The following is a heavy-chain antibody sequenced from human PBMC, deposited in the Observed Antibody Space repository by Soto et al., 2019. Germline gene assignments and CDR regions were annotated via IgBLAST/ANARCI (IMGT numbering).Heavy chain of an antibody. CDR2: IYYSVST. Sequence: QVQLQESGPGLVKPSGTLSLTCAVSGGSISSTNWWSWVRQPPGKGLEWIGQIYYSVSTNYNPSLKTRVTISVDKSKNQFSLKLSSVTAADTAVYYCARDLGSWYGGQNWCDPWGQGTLVTVSS. CDR3: ARDLGSWYGGQNWCDP. CDR1: GGSISSTNW. D-gene: IGHD6-13*01. J-gene: IGHJ5*02. V-gene: IGHV4-4*02.